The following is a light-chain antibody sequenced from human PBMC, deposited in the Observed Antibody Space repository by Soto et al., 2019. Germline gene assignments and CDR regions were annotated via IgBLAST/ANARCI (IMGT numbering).Light chain of an antibody. Sequence: QSALTQPASVSGSPGQSITISCTGTSSDVGGYDYVSWYQQHPGKAPKLMIYEVSNRPSGVSNRFSGSKSDNTASLTISGLQAEDEADYYCSSYTSGSILYVFGTGTKVTVL. CDR2: EVS. V-gene: IGLV2-14*01. CDR3: SSYTSGSILYV. CDR1: SSDVGGYDY. J-gene: IGLJ1*01.